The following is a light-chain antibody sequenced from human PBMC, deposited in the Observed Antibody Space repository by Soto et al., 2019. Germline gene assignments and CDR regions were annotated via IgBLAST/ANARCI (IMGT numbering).Light chain of an antibody. V-gene: IGLV2-11*01. CDR1: SSDVGGYNY. CDR3: CSYAGSYTHYV. J-gene: IGLJ1*01. Sequence: QSALTQPRSVSGSPGQSITISCTGTSSDVGGYNYVSWYRQHPGKAPKLMIYDVSKRPSEVPDRFSGSKSGNTASLTISGLQAEDEADYYCCSYAGSYTHYVFGTGTKLTV. CDR2: DVS.